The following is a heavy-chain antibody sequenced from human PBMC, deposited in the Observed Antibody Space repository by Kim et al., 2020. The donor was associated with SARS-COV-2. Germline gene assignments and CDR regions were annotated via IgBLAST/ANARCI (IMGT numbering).Heavy chain of an antibody. CDR3: ARLGGYGSGSYFPLIDY. CDR2: IYYSGST. V-gene: IGHV4-39*01. Sequence: SETLSLTCTVSGGSISSSSYYWGWIRQPPGKGLEWIGSIYYSGSTYYNPSLKGRVTISVDTSKNQFSLKLSSVTAADTAVYYCARLGGYGSGSYFPLIDYWGQGTLVTVSS. CDR1: GGSISSSSYY. J-gene: IGHJ4*02. D-gene: IGHD3-10*01.